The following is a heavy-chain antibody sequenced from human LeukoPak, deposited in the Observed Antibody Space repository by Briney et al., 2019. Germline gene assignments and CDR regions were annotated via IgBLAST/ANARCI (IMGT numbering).Heavy chain of an antibody. CDR3: ARDFEAVAGTGYFDY. Sequence: ASVKVPCKASGYTFTSYYMHWVRQAPGQGLEWMGIINPSGGSTSYAQKFQGRVTMTRDTSTSTVYMELSSLRSEDTAVYYCARDFEAVAGTGYFDYWGQGTLVTVSS. V-gene: IGHV1-46*01. CDR2: INPSGGST. CDR1: GYTFTSYY. J-gene: IGHJ4*02. D-gene: IGHD6-19*01.